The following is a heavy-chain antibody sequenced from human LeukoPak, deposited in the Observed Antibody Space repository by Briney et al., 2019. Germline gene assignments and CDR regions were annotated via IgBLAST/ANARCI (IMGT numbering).Heavy chain of an antibody. CDR2: INSDGSST. CDR1: GFTFSSYW. Sequence: HPGGSPRLSCAASGFTFSSYWMHWVRQAPGRGLVWVSRINSDGSSTSYADSVKGRFTISRDNAKNTLYLQMNSLRAEDTAVYYCARDPTDSGSYDWGQGTLVTVSS. J-gene: IGHJ4*02. V-gene: IGHV3-74*01. D-gene: IGHD1-26*01. CDR3: ARDPTDSGSYD.